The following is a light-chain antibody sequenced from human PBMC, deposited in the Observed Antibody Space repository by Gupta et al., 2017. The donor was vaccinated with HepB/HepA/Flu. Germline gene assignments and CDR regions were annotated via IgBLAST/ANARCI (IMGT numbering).Light chain of an antibody. CDR1: SSDVGGYNS. CDR3: CSYAGDSSEV. V-gene: IGLV2-11*01. CDR2: DVN. Sequence: QSALTQPPSVSGSPGQSVTISCTGTSSDVGGYNSVSWYQQHPGKAPKLMIYDVNKRPSGGPDRFSGSKSGNTASLTISGLQAEDEADYYCCSYAGDSSEVFGSGTKLTVL. J-gene: IGLJ1*01.